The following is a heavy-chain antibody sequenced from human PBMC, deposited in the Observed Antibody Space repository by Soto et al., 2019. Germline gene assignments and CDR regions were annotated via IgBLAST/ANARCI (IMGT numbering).Heavy chain of an antibody. CDR2: ISGSGGST. CDR1: GFTFSSHA. CDR3: TKDTRDGYNSLVFDI. J-gene: IGHJ3*02. D-gene: IGHD5-12*01. V-gene: IGHV3-23*01. Sequence: PGGSLRLSCAASGFTFSSHAMSWVRQAPGKGPEWVSGISGSGGSTYYADSVKGRFTISRDNSKNTLYLQMNSLRAEDTAVYYCTKDTRDGYNSLVFDIWGQGTMVTVSS.